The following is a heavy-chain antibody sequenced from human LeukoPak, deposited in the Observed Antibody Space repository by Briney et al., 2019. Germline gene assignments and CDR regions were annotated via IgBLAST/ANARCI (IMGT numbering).Heavy chain of an antibody. J-gene: IGHJ5*02. CDR1: GGSISSSSYY. CDR2: IYYSGST. D-gene: IGHD2-2*01. V-gene: IGHV4-39*07. Sequence: PSETLSLTCTVSGGSISSSSYYWGWIRQPPGKGLEWIGSIYYSGSTYYNPSLKSRVTISVDTSKNQFSLKLSSVTAADTAVYYCARAGYCSSTSCYRRFWFDPWGQGTLVTVSS. CDR3: ARAGYCSSTSCYRRFWFDP.